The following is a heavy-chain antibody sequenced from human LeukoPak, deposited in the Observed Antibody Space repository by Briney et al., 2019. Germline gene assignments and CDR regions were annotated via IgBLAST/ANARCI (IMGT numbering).Heavy chain of an antibody. J-gene: IGHJ1*01. Sequence: GGSLRLSCAASGFTFSSYGMHWVRQAPGKGLEWVAFIRYDGSNKYYADSVKGRFTISRDNSKNTLYLQMNSLRAEDTAVYYCVRDFMGMGGTTAYLHYWGQGTLVTVSS. CDR2: IRYDGSNK. D-gene: IGHD1-26*01. CDR3: VRDFMGMGGTTAYLHY. CDR1: GFTFSSYG. V-gene: IGHV3-30*02.